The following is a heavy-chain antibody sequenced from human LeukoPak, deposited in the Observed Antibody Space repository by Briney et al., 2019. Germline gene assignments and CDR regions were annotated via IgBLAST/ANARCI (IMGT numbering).Heavy chain of an antibody. J-gene: IGHJ4*02. V-gene: IGHV4-28*01. Sequence: SDTLSLTCAVSGYSITSSSWWGWIRQPPGKGLEWIGYIYHSGTTYYNPSLQSRVTMSVDTSKNQFSLKLSSVTAVDTAVYYCARKENVYYYFDYWGQGTLATVSS. CDR1: GYSITSSSW. CDR3: ARKENVYYYFDY. D-gene: IGHD3-10*01. CDR2: IYHSGTT.